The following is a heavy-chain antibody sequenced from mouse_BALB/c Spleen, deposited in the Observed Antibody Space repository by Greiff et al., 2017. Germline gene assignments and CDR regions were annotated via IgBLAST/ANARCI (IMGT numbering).Heavy chain of an antibody. D-gene: IGHD2-3*01. CDR3: ARYYDGYYGGPFMDY. CDR2: ISSGSSTI. Sequence: EVQVVESGGGLVQPGGSRKLSCAASGFTFSSFGMHWVRQAPEKGLEWVAYISSGSSTIYYADTVKGRFTISRDNPKNTLFLQMTSLRSEDTAMYYCARYYDGYYGGPFMDYWGQGTSVTVSS. CDR1: GFTFSSFG. J-gene: IGHJ4*01. V-gene: IGHV5-17*02.